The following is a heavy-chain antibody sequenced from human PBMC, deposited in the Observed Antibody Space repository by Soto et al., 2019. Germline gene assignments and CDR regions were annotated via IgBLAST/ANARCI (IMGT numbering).Heavy chain of an antibody. Sequence: GGSLRLSCAASGFTFSNYWMSWVRQAPGKGLEWVANIKLDGGEKDCVDSVKGRFTISRDNAKKSLYLQMNSLRAEDTAVYYCARVGGFCSGGSCQVLFFDSWGQGALVTVSS. CDR3: ARVGGFCSGGSCQVLFFDS. CDR1: GFTFSNYW. V-gene: IGHV3-7*01. CDR2: IKLDGGEK. D-gene: IGHD2-15*01. J-gene: IGHJ4*02.